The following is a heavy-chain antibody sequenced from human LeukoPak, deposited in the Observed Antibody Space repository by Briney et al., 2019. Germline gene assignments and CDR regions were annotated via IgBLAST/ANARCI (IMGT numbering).Heavy chain of an antibody. Sequence: GGSLRLSCAVSGFTVSSYGVTCVRQAPGKGLERVSAFSATDGSAQYAESVKGRFTISRDNSKNRLYLQMNSLRDEDTAVYYCAKARIAAAGTGAFDVWGQGTMVTV. J-gene: IGHJ3*01. CDR1: GFTVSSYG. V-gene: IGHV3-23*01. CDR3: AKARIAAAGTGAFDV. CDR2: FSATDGSA. D-gene: IGHD6-13*01.